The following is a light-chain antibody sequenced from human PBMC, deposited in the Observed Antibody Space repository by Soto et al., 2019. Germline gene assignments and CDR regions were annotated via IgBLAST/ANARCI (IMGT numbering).Light chain of an antibody. J-gene: IGKJ4*01. Sequence: EIVLSQSPATLSLSPGERASLSCRASQSISVYLAWYQQKSGQPPRLLIYDASNRATGIPARFSGSGSGTDFTLTISSLEPEDFAVYYCHQRTGWPPTFGGGTKVEI. CDR2: DAS. V-gene: IGKV3-11*01. CDR1: QSISVY. CDR3: HQRTGWPPT.